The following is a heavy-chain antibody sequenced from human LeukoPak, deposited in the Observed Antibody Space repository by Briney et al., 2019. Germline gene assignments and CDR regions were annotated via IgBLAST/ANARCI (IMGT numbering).Heavy chain of an antibody. D-gene: IGHD3-22*01. J-gene: IGHJ5*02. CDR3: ARERDYYDSSGYYYLWFDP. Sequence: GGSLRLSCAASGFTFSSYAMHWVRQAPGKGLEWVAVISYDGSNKYYADSVKGRFTISRDNSKNTLYLQMNSLRAEDTAVYYCARERDYYDSSGYYYLWFDPWGQGTLVTVSS. V-gene: IGHV3-30-3*01. CDR2: ISYDGSNK. CDR1: GFTFSSYA.